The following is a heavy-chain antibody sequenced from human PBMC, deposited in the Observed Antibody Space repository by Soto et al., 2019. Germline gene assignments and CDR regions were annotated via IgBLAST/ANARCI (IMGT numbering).Heavy chain of an antibody. V-gene: IGHV4-34*01. CDR3: AVIAAAGTDPYYFDY. CDR2: INHSGST. Sequence: SETLSLTCAVYGGSFSGYYWSWIRQPPGKGLEWIGEINHSGSTNYNPSLKSRVTISVDTSKNQFSLKLSSVTAADTAVYYCAVIAAAGTDPYYFDYWGQGTLVTVSS. J-gene: IGHJ4*02. D-gene: IGHD6-13*01. CDR1: GGSFSGYY.